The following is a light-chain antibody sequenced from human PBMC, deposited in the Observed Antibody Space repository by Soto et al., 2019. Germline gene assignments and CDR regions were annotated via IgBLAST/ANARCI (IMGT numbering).Light chain of an antibody. J-gene: IGKJ1*01. Sequence: DIQMTQSPSSLPASVGDRVTITCRASQSVSIYRNWYLQKPRKAPKLLIYAASSLQSGVPSRFSGSGSGPAFPLTISSLQPEDFATYYFQLIYSRAWTFGQGTKVEIK. V-gene: IGKV1-39*01. CDR3: QLIYSRAWT. CDR2: AAS. CDR1: QSVSIY.